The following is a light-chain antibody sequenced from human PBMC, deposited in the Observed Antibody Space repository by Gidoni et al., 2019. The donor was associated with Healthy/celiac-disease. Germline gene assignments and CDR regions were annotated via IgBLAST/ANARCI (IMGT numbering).Light chain of an antibody. CDR2: DAS. V-gene: IGKV1-13*02. CDR3: QQYNSYPRT. J-gene: IGKJ1*01. Sequence: AIQLTHSPSSLSASVGDRVTITCRASQGIRSALAWYQQKPGKAPKLLIYDASSLESGVPSRFSGSGSGTEFTLTISSLQPEDFATYYCQQYNSYPRTFGQGTKVEIK. CDR1: QGIRSA.